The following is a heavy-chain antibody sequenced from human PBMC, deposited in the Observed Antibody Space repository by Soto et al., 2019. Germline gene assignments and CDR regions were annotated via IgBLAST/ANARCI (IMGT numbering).Heavy chain of an antibody. D-gene: IGHD3-22*01. CDR2: ISGSGGST. V-gene: IGHV3-23*01. Sequence: EVQLLESGGGLVQAGGSLRLSCAASGFTFSSYAMSWVRQAPGKGLEWVSAISGSGGSTYYADSVKGRFTISRDNSKNTLYLQMNSLRAEDTAVYYCAKFPYDITSVSYYYYYYYMDVWGKGTTVTVSS. CDR1: GFTFSSYA. CDR3: AKFPYDITSVSYYYYYYYMDV. J-gene: IGHJ6*03.